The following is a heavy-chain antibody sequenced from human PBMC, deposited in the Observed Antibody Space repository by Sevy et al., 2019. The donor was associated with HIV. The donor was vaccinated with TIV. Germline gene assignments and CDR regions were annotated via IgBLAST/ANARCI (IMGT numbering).Heavy chain of an antibody. Sequence: GGSLRLSCTASGFTFGDYAMSWFRQAPGKGLEWVGFIRSTAYGGTTEYAASVKGRFTISRDDSKSIAYLQMNSLKTEDTAVYYCTSDQLTGYYDILTGFPSFDHWGQGTLVTVSS. D-gene: IGHD3-9*01. J-gene: IGHJ4*02. CDR1: GFTFGDYA. V-gene: IGHV3-49*03. CDR3: TSDQLTGYYDILTGFPSFDH. CDR2: IRSTAYGGTT.